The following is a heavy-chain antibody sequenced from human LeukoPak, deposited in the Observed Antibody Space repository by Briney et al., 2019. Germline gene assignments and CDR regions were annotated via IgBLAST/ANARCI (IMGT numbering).Heavy chain of an antibody. Sequence: GGSLRLSCAASGFTFSSYAMSWVRQAPGKWLEWVSAISGSGGSTYYADSVKGRFTISRDNSKNTLYLQMNSLRAEDTAVYYCAKSYDTSGYYYFYFDSWGQGTLVTVSS. CDR2: ISGSGGST. V-gene: IGHV3-23*01. CDR1: GFTFSSYA. J-gene: IGHJ4*02. CDR3: AKSYDTSGYYYFYFDS. D-gene: IGHD3-22*01.